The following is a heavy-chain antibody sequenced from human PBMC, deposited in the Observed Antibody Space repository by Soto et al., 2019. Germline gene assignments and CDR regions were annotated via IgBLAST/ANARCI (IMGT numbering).Heavy chain of an antibody. CDR2: IDPSDSYS. CDR1: WYSFTSYC. V-gene: IGHV5-10-1*01. D-gene: IGHD2-2*01. J-gene: IGHJ5*02. Sequence: PGESLKISCKGSWYSFTSYCISWVRQMPGKGLEWMGMIDPSDSYSNYRPSFQGHVTISAEKSISTAYLQWSSLKASDTAMYYCARQVSPASWFDPWGQGTLVNVSS. CDR3: ARQVSPASWFDP.